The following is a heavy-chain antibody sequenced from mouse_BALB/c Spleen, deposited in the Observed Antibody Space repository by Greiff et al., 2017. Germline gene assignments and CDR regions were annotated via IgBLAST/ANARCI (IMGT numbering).Heavy chain of an antibody. J-gene: IGHJ4*01. CDR1: GFNIKDTY. CDR3: ARAFFITTAYYAMDD. D-gene: IGHD1-1*01. CDR2: IDPANGNT. V-gene: IGHV14-3*02. Sequence: EVQLQQSGAELVKPGASVKLSCTASGFNIKDTYMHWVKQRPEQGLEWIGRIDPANGNTKYDPKFQGKATITADTSSNTAYLQLSSLTSEDTAVYYCARAFFITTAYYAMDDWGQGTSVTVSS.